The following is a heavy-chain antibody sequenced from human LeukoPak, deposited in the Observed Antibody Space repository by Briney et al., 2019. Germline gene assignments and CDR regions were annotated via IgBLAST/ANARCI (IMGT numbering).Heavy chain of an antibody. D-gene: IGHD1-14*01. CDR2: IKEDGSER. V-gene: IGHV3-7*03. J-gene: IGHJ5*02. CDR1: AFIFSGHW. Sequence: GGSLRLSCEGSAFIFSGHWMNWVRQTPGKGLERVASIKEDGSERQYVDSVKGRFSISRDNTKGSLFLQLNSLRAEDTAVYYCARDGRNGKNWFDPWGQGTLVTVSS. CDR3: ARDGRNGKNWFDP.